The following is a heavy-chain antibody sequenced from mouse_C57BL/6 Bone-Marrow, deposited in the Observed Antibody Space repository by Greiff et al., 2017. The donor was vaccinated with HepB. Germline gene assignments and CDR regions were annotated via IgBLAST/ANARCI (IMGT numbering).Heavy chain of an antibody. V-gene: IGHV1-26*01. D-gene: IGHD2-2*01. CDR1: GYTFTDYY. CDR3: ARRGWLRRPFAY. J-gene: IGHJ3*01. CDR2: INPNNGGT. Sequence: EVQLQQSGPELVKPGASVKISCKASGYTFTDYYMNWVKQSHGKSLEWIGDINPNNGGTSYNQKFKGKATLTVDKSSSTAYMELRSLTSEDSAVYYCARRGWLRRPFAYWGQGTLVTVSA.